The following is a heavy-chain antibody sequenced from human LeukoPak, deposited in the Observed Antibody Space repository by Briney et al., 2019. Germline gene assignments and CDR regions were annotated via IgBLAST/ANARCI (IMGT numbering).Heavy chain of an antibody. J-gene: IGHJ4*02. CDR3: ARRSGYSYAQGTFDY. D-gene: IGHD5-18*01. CDR2: IYYSGST. CDR1: GGSISSYY. V-gene: IGHV4-59*01. Sequence: PSETLSLTCTVSGGSISSYYWTWIRQPPGKGLEWIGYIYYSGSTKYNPSLKSRVTISVDTSKNQFSLKLSSVTAADTAVYYCARRSGYSYAQGTFDYWGRGTLVTVSS.